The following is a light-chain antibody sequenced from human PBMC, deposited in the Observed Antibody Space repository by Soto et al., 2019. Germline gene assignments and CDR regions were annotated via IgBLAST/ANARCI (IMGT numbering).Light chain of an antibody. Sequence: QSVLTQPPSVSGAPGQTVSIPCSGSSSNIGAGYDVHWYQQLPGTVPKLVIYDTFNRPSGVPDRFSGSKSGNTASLTVSGLQADDEADYYCCSYAGSNNYYLFGPGTKVTVL. J-gene: IGLJ1*01. CDR1: SSNIGAGYD. CDR2: DTF. V-gene: IGLV1-40*01. CDR3: CSYAGSNNYYL.